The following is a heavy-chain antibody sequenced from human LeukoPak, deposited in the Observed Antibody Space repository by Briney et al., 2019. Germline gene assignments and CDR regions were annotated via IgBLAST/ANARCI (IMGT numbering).Heavy chain of an antibody. CDR1: GFTLRTYG. V-gene: IGHV3-30*02. J-gene: IGHJ4*02. D-gene: IGHD2-15*01. CDR2: IRNDESNK. Sequence: PGGSLSLSCAASGFTLRTYGMHWVRQAPGKGLEWVAFIRNDESNKYYADSVKGRFTISRDNSKNTLYLQMNSLRPEDTAVYFCAKVIGGSSFWYARGFDYWGQETLVTVSS. CDR3: AKVIGGSSFWYARGFDY.